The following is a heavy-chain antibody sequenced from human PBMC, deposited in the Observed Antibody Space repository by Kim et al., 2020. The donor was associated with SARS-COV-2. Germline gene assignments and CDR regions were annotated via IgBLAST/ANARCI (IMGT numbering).Heavy chain of an antibody. J-gene: IGHJ4*02. V-gene: IGHV3-7*01. CDR3: ARDLGVRGVISGPHYFDY. CDR2: IKQDGSEK. CDR1: GFTFSSYW. Sequence: GGSLRLSCAASGFTFSSYWMSWVRQAPGKGLEWVANIKQDGSEKYYVDSVKGRFTISRDNAKNSLYLQMNSLRAEDTAVYYCARDLGVRGVISGPHYFDYWGQGTLVTVSS. D-gene: IGHD3-10*01.